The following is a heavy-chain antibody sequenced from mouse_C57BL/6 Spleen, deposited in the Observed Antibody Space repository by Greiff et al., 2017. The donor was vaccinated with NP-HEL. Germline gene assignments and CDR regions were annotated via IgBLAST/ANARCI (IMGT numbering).Heavy chain of an antibody. D-gene: IGHD1-1*01. J-gene: IGHJ3*01. Sequence: QVQLQQSGAELVKPGASVKLSCKASGYTFTSYWMQWVKQRPGQGLEWIGEIDPSDSYTNYNQKFKGKATLTVDTSSSTAYMQLSSLTSEDSAVYYCARPIYYGSSAFAYWGQGTLVTVSA. CDR3: ARPIYYGSSAFAY. V-gene: IGHV1-50*01. CDR2: IDPSDSYT. CDR1: GYTFTSYW.